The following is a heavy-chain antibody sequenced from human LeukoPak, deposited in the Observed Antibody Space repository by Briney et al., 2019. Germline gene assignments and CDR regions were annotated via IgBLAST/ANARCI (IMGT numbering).Heavy chain of an antibody. V-gene: IGHV3-33*01. J-gene: IGHJ4*02. CDR2: IWYDGSNK. Sequence: AGGSLRLSCAASGFTFSSYGMHWVRQAPGKGMEWVTLIWYDGSNKYYADSVKGLLTISRDNSKNTLYLQMNSLRAEDTAVYYCAREGPRGNSQFDYWGQGTLVTVSS. CDR1: GFTFSSYG. CDR3: AREGPRGNSQFDY. D-gene: IGHD2/OR15-2a*01.